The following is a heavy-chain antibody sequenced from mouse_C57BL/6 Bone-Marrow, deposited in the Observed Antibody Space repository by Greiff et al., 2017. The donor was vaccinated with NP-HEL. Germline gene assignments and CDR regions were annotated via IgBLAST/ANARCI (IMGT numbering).Heavy chain of an antibody. J-gene: IGHJ1*03. V-gene: IGHV5-9-1*02. CDR1: GFTFSSYA. Sequence: EVKVVESGAGLVKPGGSLKLSCAASGFTFSSYAMSWVRQTPEKRLEWVAYISSGGDYIYYADTVKGRFTISRDNARNTLYLQMSSLKSEDTAMYYCTRDNWYFDVWGTGTTVTVSA. CDR2: ISSGGDYI. CDR3: TRDNWYFDV.